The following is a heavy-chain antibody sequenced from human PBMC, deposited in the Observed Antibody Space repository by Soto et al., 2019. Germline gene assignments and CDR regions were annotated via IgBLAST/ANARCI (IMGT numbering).Heavy chain of an antibody. CDR2: INTDGSST. J-gene: IGHJ4*02. D-gene: IGHD2-2*01. Sequence: EVQLVESGGGLVQPGGSLRLSCAASGFTFSNYWMHWVRQTPGKGLVWVSRINTDGSSTNYADSVKGRFTISRDNAKNTLYLQMNGPRVQDTGVFYCARGNLPIVVVPAAIDYWGQGTQVTASS. CDR3: ARGNLPIVVVPAAIDY. CDR1: GFTFSNYW. V-gene: IGHV3-74*01.